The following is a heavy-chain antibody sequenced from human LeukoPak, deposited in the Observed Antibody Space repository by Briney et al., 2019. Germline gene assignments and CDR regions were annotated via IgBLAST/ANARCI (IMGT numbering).Heavy chain of an antibody. CDR1: GGSISSYY. Sequence: SETLSLTCTVSGGSISSYYWSWIRQPAGKGLEWIGRIYTSGSTNYNPSLKSRVTMSVDTSKNQFSLKLSSVTAADTAVYYCARSFARDRSLSFDYWGQGTLVTVSS. D-gene: IGHD1-26*01. V-gene: IGHV4-4*07. J-gene: IGHJ4*02. CDR2: IYTSGST. CDR3: ARSFARDRSLSFDY.